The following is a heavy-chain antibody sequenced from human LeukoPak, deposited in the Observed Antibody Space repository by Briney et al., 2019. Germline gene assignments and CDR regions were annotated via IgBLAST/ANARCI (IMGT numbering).Heavy chain of an antibody. CDR1: GFTFSSYW. CDR2: IKQDGSGK. V-gene: IGHV3-7*01. Sequence: GSLRLSCAASGFTFSSYWMSWVRQAPGKGLEWVANIKQDGSGKYYVDSVKGRFTISRDNAKNSLYLQMNSLRAEDTAVYYCARDPPLIAAAGTGVWGKGTTVTVSS. D-gene: IGHD6-13*01. J-gene: IGHJ6*04. CDR3: ARDPPLIAAAGTGV.